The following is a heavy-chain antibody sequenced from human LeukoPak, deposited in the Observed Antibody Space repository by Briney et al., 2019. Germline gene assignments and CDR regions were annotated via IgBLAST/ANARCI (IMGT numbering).Heavy chain of an antibody. V-gene: IGHV5-51*01. D-gene: IGHD2-8*01. CDR1: GYSFTSYW. J-gene: IGHJ6*03. CDR2: IYPGDSDT. Sequence: GESLKISCKGSGYSFTSYWIGCVRQMPGKVLEWMGIIYPGDSDTRYSPSFQGQVTISADKSISTAYLQWSSLKASDTAMYYCARHVSFSASYYYYYYMDVWGKGTTVTVSS. CDR3: ARHVSFSASYYYYYYMDV.